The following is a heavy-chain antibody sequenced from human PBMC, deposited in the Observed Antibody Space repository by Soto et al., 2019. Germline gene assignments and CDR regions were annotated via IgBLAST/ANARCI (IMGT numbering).Heavy chain of an antibody. CDR3: ARVPDY. CDR2: IYHSGST. Sequence: SETLSLTCAVSGGSISSGGYSWSWIRQPPGKGLEWIGYIYHSGSTYYNPSLKSRVTISVDRSKNQFSLKLSSVTAADTAVYCCARVPDYWGQGTLVTVSS. CDR1: GGSISSGGYS. J-gene: IGHJ4*02. V-gene: IGHV4-30-2*01.